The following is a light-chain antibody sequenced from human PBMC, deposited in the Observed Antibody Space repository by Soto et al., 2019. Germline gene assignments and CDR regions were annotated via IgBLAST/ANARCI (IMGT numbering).Light chain of an antibody. Sequence: DIQMTQSPSSLSASVGDRVTITCRASQSISNYLNWYQQKPGKAPKLLMYAASSLQSGVPSRFGGSGYGTDFTLTISSLQPEDFATYYCQQSYSTPRTFGQGTKVEIK. CDR3: QQSYSTPRT. CDR1: QSISNY. CDR2: AAS. J-gene: IGKJ1*01. V-gene: IGKV1-39*01.